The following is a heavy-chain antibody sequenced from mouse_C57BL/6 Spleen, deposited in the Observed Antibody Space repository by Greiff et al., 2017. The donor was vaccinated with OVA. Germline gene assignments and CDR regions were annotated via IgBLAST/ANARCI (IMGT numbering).Heavy chain of an antibody. CDR3: AKEVVYDESAY. Sequence: VQLQQSGAELAKPGASVKLSCKASGYTFTSYWMHWVKQRPGQGLEWIGYINPSNGDTKYNQKFKDKATLTADKSSSTAYMQLSSLTYEASAVCDSAKEVVYDESAYWGQGTPVTVAA. D-gene: IGHD2-12*01. J-gene: IGHJ3*01. CDR2: INPSNGDT. CDR1: GYTFTSYW. V-gene: IGHV1-7*01.